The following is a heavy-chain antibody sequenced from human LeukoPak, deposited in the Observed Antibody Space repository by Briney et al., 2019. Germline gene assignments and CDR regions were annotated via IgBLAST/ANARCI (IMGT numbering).Heavy chain of an antibody. V-gene: IGHV1-2*02. D-gene: IGHD1-26*01. J-gene: IGHJ4*02. CDR3: ATCIVGATPELDY. CDR1: GYTFTGYC. CDR2: INPNSGGT. Sequence: ASVKVSCKASGYTFTGYCMHLVRLAPGQGLEWMGWINPNSGGTNYAQKFQGRVTMTRDTSISTAYMELSRLRSDDTAVYYCATCIVGATPELDYWGQGTLVTVSS.